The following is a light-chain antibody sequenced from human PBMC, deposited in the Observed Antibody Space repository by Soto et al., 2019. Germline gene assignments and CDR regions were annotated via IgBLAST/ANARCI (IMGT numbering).Light chain of an antibody. CDR3: QSYDNILRVV. V-gene: IGLV1-40*01. Sequence: QSVLTQPPSVSGAPGQRVTLSCTGSSSNIGAGYDVHWYQQLPATAPKLLIYDSRNRPSGVPDRFSGSTSGASASLAITGLQAEDEADYYCQSYDNILRVVFGGGTKLTVL. CDR2: DSR. CDR1: SSNIGAGYD. J-gene: IGLJ2*01.